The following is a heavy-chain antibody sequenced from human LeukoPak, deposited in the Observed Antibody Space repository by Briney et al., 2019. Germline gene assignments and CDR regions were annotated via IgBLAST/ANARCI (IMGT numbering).Heavy chain of an antibody. CDR2: ISGSGGST. V-gene: IGHV3-23*01. J-gene: IGHJ4*02. CDR1: GFTFSSYA. CDR3: VKTDYSTGPYDH. Sequence: GGSLRLSCAASGFTFSSYAMSWVRQAPGEGLEWVSAISGSGGSTYYADSVKGRFSISRDNSRNTLYLQMNSLRAEDTAVYYCVKTDYSTGPYDHWGQGTLVTVSS. D-gene: IGHD4-11*01.